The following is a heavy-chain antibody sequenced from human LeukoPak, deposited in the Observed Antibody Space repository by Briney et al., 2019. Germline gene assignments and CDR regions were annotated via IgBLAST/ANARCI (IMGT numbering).Heavy chain of an antibody. Sequence: SETLSLTCTVSGGSISSSSYYWGWIRQPPGKGLEWIGSIYYSGSTDYNPSLKSRVTISADTSKNQFSLKLSSVTAADTAVYYCARIDYSDYENDAFDIWGQGTMVTVSS. CDR2: IYYSGST. V-gene: IGHV4-39*07. CDR1: GGSISSSSYY. D-gene: IGHD4-11*01. J-gene: IGHJ3*02. CDR3: ARIDYSDYENDAFDI.